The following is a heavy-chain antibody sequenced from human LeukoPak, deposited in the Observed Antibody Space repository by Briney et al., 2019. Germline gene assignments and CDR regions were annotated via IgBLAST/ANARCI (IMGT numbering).Heavy chain of an antibody. CDR3: ARLGLTGYYPDY. J-gene: IGHJ4*02. Sequence: PSETLSLTCTVSGGSISSYYWSWIRQPPGKGLEWIGYIYTSGSTNYNPSFKSRVTISVDTSKNQFSLKLSSVTAADTAVYYCARLGLTGYYPDYWGQGTLVTVSS. CDR1: GGSISSYY. V-gene: IGHV4-4*09. CDR2: IYTSGST. D-gene: IGHD3-9*01.